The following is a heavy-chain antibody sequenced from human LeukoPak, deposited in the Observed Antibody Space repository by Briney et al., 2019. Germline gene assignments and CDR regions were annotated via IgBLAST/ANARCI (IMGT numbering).Heavy chain of an antibody. V-gene: IGHV5-51*01. Sequence: GESLKISCKGSGYSFTSYWIGWVRQIPGKGLEWMGIIYPGDSDTRYSPSFQGQVTISADKSISTAYLQWSSLKASDTAMYYCARRITMVRGVIIDAFDIWGQGTMVTVSS. CDR2: IYPGDSDT. J-gene: IGHJ3*02. CDR3: ARRITMVRGVIIDAFDI. D-gene: IGHD3-10*01. CDR1: GYSFTSYW.